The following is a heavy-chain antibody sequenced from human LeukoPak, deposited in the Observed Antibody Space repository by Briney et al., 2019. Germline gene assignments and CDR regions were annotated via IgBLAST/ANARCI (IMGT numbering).Heavy chain of an antibody. CDR2: IYDSGST. V-gene: IGHV4-59*01. CDR3: AGGRWLQLPHY. Sequence: PSETLSLTCTVSGGSMSSYYWSWIRQPPGKGLEWIGYIYDSGSTNYNPSFKSRVTISADTSKKEFSPKLTSVTAADTAVYYCAGGRWLQLPHYWGQGTLVTVSS. CDR1: GGSMSSYY. D-gene: IGHD5-24*01. J-gene: IGHJ4*02.